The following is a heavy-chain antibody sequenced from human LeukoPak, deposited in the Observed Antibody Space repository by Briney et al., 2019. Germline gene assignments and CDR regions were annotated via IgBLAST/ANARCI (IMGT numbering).Heavy chain of an antibody. D-gene: IGHD2-2*01. CDR1: GGSISSYY. V-gene: IGHV4-59*01. CDR2: IYYSGST. J-gene: IGHJ5*02. CDR3: ARVVVPAAKFLKYNWFDP. Sequence: SETLSLTCTVSGGSISSYYWSWIRQPPGKGLEWIRYIYYSGSTNYNPSLKSRVTISVDTSKNQFSLKLSSVTAADTAVYYCARVVVPAAKFLKYNWFDPWGQGTLVTVSS.